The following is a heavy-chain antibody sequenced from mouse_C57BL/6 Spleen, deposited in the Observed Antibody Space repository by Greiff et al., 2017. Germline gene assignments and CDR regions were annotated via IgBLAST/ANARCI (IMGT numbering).Heavy chain of an antibody. J-gene: IGHJ4*01. V-gene: IGHV1-69*01. Sequence: VQLQQPGAELVMPGASVKLSCKASGYTFTSYWMHWVKQRPGQGLEWIGEIDPSDSYTNYNQKFKGKSTWTVDKSSSTAYMQLSSLTSEDSAFYYCARRDYYAMDYWGQGTSVTVSS. CDR1: GYTFTSYW. CDR2: IDPSDSYT. CDR3: ARRDYYAMDY.